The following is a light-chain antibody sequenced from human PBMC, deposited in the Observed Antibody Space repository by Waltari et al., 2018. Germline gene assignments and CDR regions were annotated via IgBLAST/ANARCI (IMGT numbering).Light chain of an antibody. Sequence: EIVMTQSTATLSVSPGERATIPCRASQSVSSNLAWYQQKPGQAPRLLIYGASTRATGIPARFSGSGSGTEFTLTISSMQSEDFAVYYCQQYNNWPGTFGQGTKVEIK. V-gene: IGKV3-15*01. CDR1: QSVSSN. CDR2: GAS. CDR3: QQYNNWPGT. J-gene: IGKJ1*01.